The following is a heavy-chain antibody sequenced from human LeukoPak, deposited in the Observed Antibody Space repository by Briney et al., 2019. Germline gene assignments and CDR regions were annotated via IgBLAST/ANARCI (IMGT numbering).Heavy chain of an antibody. D-gene: IGHD6-13*01. Sequence: SETLSLTCTVSGGSISSGGYSWSWIRQPPGKGLEWIGYIYYSGSTYYNPSLKSRVTISVDTSKNQFSLKLSSVTAADTAVYYCARDSAAAGIVDYWGQGTLVTVSS. CDR2: IYYSGST. CDR3: ARDSAAAGIVDY. CDR1: GGSISSGGYS. J-gene: IGHJ4*02. V-gene: IGHV4-30-4*01.